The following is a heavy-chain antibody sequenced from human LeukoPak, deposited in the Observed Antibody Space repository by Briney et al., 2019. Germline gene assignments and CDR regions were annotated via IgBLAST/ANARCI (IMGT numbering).Heavy chain of an antibody. Sequence: GGSLRLSCAASGFTFSSYGMHWVRQAPGKGLEWVAVIWYDGSNKYYADSVKGRFTISRDNSKNTLYLQINSLRAEDTAVYYCARDLRIAVAGRGDYYYYYGMDVWGQGTTVTVSS. CDR1: GFTFSSYG. J-gene: IGHJ6*02. CDR3: ARDLRIAVAGRGDYYYYYGMDV. V-gene: IGHV3-33*01. D-gene: IGHD6-19*01. CDR2: IWYDGSNK.